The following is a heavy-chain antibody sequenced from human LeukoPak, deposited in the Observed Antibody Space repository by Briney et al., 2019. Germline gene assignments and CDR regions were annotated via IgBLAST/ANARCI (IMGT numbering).Heavy chain of an antibody. CDR3: ARHREYYYYMDV. CDR1: GFTFSSYS. V-gene: IGHV3-21*01. Sequence: GGSLRLSCAASGFTFSSYSLNWVRQAPGKGLEWVSSISSSSSYIYYADSVKGRFTISRDNAKNSLYLQMNSLRAEDTAVYYCARHREYYYYMDVWGKGTTVTVSS. J-gene: IGHJ6*03. CDR2: ISSSSSYI.